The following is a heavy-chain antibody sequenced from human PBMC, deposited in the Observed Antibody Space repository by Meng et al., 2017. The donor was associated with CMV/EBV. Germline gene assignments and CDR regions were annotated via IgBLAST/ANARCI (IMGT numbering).Heavy chain of an antibody. CDR3: ARDRYYDFWSGYYSDYYYGMDV. V-gene: IGHV3-7*01. CDR2: IKQDGSEK. CDR1: GFTFSSHW. J-gene: IGHJ6*02. Sequence: GESLKISCAASGFTFSSHWMSWVRQAPGKGLEWVANIKQDGSEKYYVDSVKGRFTISRDNAKNSLYLQMNSLRAEDTAVYYCARDRYYDFWSGYYSDYYYGMDVWGQGTTVTVSS. D-gene: IGHD3-3*01.